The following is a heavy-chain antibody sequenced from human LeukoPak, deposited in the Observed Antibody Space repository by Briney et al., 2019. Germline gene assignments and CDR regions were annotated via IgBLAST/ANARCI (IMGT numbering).Heavy chain of an antibody. V-gene: IGHV3-23*01. CDR3: AKRGVVIRVILVGFHKEAYYFDS. CDR2: ISDSGGRT. D-gene: IGHD3-22*01. CDR1: GFTFSSYW. Sequence: GGSLRLSCAASGFTFSSYWMSWVRQAPGKGLEWVAGISDSGGRTNYADSVKGRFTISRDNPKNTLYLQMNSLRAEDTAVYFCAKRGVVIRVILVGFHKEAYYFDSWGQGALVTVSS. J-gene: IGHJ4*02.